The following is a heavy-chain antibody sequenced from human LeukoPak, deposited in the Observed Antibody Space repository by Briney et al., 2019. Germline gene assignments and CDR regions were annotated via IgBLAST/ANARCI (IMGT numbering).Heavy chain of an antibody. D-gene: IGHD2-2*01. Sequence: GGSLRLSCAASGFTFSSYAMSWVRQAPGKGLEWVSAISGSGGSTYYADSVKGRFTISRDNSKNALYLQMNSLRAEDTAVYYCARLVCSSTSCYDYWGQGTLVTVSS. CDR2: ISGSGGST. V-gene: IGHV3-23*01. CDR1: GFTFSSYA. J-gene: IGHJ4*02. CDR3: ARLVCSSTSCYDY.